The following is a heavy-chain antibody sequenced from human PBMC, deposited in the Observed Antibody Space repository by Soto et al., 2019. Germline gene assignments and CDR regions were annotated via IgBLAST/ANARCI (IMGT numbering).Heavy chain of an antibody. J-gene: IGHJ6*02. CDR3: ATGATLAAARYYYYDGMEV. Sequence: GGSLRLSCAASGFTFSSYWMHWVRQAPGKGLVWVSRINSDGSSTSYADSVKGRFTISRDNAKNTLYLQMNSLRAEDTAVYYCATGATLAAARYYYYDGMEVWGQGTTVTVSS. CDR1: GFTFSSYW. CDR2: INSDGSST. D-gene: IGHD6-13*01. V-gene: IGHV3-74*01.